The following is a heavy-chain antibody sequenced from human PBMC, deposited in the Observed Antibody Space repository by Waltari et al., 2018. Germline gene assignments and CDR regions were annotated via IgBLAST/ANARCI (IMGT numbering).Heavy chain of an antibody. V-gene: IGHV3-30*18. Sequence: QVQLVESGGGVVQPGRSLRLACAASGSTFRSYARHWVRQAPGKGLYGVAVTSDDGSNNYYADSVKGRFTISRDNSKSTLYLQMNSLRAEDTAVYFCAKGPHYLSSYGLYFFDDWGQGTLVTVSS. CDR3: AKGPHYLSSYGLYFFDD. CDR2: TSDDGSNN. D-gene: IGHD5-18*01. CDR1: GSTFRSYA. J-gene: IGHJ4*02.